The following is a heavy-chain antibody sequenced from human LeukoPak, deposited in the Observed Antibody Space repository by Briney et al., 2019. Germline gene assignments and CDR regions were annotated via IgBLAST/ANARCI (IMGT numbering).Heavy chain of an antibody. D-gene: IGHD3-9*01. CDR1: GFTFANAW. CDR2: IKTKSEGGTI. J-gene: IGHJ4*02. Sequence: PGGSLRLFCAASGFTFANAWMHWVRQAPGKGLEWVGRIKTKSEGGTIDYAAPVRGRFTISRDDSENTLYLQMNSLKTEDTALYYCSTDQGGDILTGCWGQGTLVTVSS. V-gene: IGHV3-15*07. CDR3: STDQGGDILTGC.